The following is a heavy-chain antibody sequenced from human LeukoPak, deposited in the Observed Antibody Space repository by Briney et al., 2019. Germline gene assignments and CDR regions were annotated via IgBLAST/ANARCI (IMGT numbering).Heavy chain of an antibody. V-gene: IGHV5-51*01. CDR1: GYSFTSYW. Sequence: GESLKISCKGSGYSFTSYWIGWVRQMPGKGLEWMGIIYPGDSDTRYSPSFQGQVTISADKSISTAYLQWSSLKASDTAMYYCARVAPQYQLLLDWFDPWDQGTLVTVSS. CDR2: IYPGDSDT. D-gene: IGHD2-2*01. J-gene: IGHJ5*02. CDR3: ARVAPQYQLLLDWFDP.